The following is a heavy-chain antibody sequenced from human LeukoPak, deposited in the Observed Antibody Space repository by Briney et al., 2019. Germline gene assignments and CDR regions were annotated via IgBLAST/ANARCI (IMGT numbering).Heavy chain of an antibody. CDR1: GFTFSSYA. CDR3: AKDPGVVPAHYFDY. J-gene: IGHJ4*02. D-gene: IGHD2-2*01. V-gene: IGHV3-23*01. CDR2: TGSTGVST. Sequence: GGSLRLSCAASGFTFSSYAMNWVRQAPGKGLEWVSGTGSTGVSTFYADSVKGRFTASRDNSKNTLSLQMNSLRAEDTAVYYCAKDPGVVPAHYFDYWGQGTLVTASS.